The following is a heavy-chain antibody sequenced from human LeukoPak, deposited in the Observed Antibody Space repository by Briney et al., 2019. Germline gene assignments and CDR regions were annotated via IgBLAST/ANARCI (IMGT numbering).Heavy chain of an antibody. CDR1: RFTFSSYS. Sequence: PGGSLRLSCAASRFTFSSYSMNWVRQAPGKGLEWVSYITSSSRIIYYAESVKGRFTISRDNAKNSLYLQMNSLRAEDTAVYYCARRAYDAFDIWGQGTMVTVSS. CDR2: ITSSSRII. V-gene: IGHV3-48*04. J-gene: IGHJ3*02. CDR3: ARRAYDAFDI.